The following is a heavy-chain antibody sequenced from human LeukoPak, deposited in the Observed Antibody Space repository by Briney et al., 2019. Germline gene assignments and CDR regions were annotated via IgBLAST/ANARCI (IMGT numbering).Heavy chain of an antibody. J-gene: IGHJ4*02. CDR3: AKGPSGWYTYFDY. CDR2: ISHDGSHE. D-gene: IGHD6-19*01. V-gene: IGHV3-30*18. CDR1: GFTFGNYG. Sequence: GSLRLSCAASGFTFGNYGMHWVRQAPGKGLEWVAVISHDGSHEFYADSVKGRFTISRDNSKNTLYLQMNSLRAEDTAVYYCAKGPSGWYTYFDYWGQGTLVTVSS.